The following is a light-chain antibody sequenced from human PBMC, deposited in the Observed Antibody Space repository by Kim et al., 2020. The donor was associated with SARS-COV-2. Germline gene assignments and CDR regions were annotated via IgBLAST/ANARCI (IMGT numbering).Light chain of an antibody. J-gene: IGKJ2*01. CDR1: QTIGTY. CDR2: ATS. V-gene: IGKV1-39*01. Sequence: SAFVGNRVPITCRASQTIGTYLNWYQLKPGKVPYLLIYATSNLPNEVPSRFSGSGSGTDFTLTISGLHVEDFATYYCQQSHTPPYTFGQGTKLE. CDR3: QQSHTPPYT.